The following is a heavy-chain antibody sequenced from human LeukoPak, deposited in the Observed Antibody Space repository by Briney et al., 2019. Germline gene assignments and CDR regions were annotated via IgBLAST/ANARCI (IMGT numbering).Heavy chain of an antibody. CDR1: GFTFSDYY. CDR3: AKGSSGWSTDAFDI. J-gene: IGHJ3*02. CDR2: IGSSGTSI. D-gene: IGHD6-19*01. Sequence: GGSLRLSCAASGFTFSDYYMSWIRQAPGKGLEWVSNIGSSGTSISYADSVKGRFTISRDNAKNSLYLQMNSLRAEDTAFYYCAKGSSGWSTDAFDIWGQGTMVTVSS. V-gene: IGHV3-11*01.